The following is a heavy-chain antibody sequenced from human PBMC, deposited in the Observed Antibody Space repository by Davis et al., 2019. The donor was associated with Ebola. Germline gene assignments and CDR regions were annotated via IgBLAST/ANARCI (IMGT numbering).Heavy chain of an antibody. CDR3: AREKYCGTDCYFWYFDL. CDR2: IWSDGYKE. Sequence: GESLKISCAASGFTFSSYGMHWVRQPPGKGLEWVAVIWSDGYKEYYADSVKGRFAISRDNSKNTVYLQMNNLRGDDTAVFFCAREKYCGTDCYFWYFDLWGRGTLVTVSS. J-gene: IGHJ2*01. V-gene: IGHV3-33*01. D-gene: IGHD2-21*01. CDR1: GFTFSSYG.